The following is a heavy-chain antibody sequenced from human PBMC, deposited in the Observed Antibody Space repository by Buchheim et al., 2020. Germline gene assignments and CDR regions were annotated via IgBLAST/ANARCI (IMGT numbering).Heavy chain of an antibody. CDR2: MTGGGSVI. CDR3: ARGFFQQLIDY. CDR1: GFTFSSYE. Sequence: EVQLVESGGGLVQPGGSLRLSCTASGFTFSSYEMTWVRQAPGEGLEWISYMTGGGSVIYYADSVKGRFTTSRDNVKNSLSLQMNGLRAEDTAVYYCARGFFQQLIDYGGQGTL. J-gene: IGHJ4*02. D-gene: IGHD6-13*01. V-gene: IGHV3-48*03.